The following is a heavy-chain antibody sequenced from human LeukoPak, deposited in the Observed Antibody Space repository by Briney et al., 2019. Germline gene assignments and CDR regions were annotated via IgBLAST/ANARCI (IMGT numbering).Heavy chain of an antibody. V-gene: IGHV1-2*02. D-gene: IGHD3-3*01. CDR3: ARAESKPYYDFWSGNGNYYMDV. CDR1: GYTFTGYY. J-gene: IGHJ6*03. Sequence: GASVKVSCKASGYTFTGYYMHWVRQAPGQGLEWMGWINPNSGGTNYAQKFQGRATMTRDTSISTAYMELSRLRSDDTAVYYCARAESKPYYDFWSGNGNYYMDVWGKGTTVTVSS. CDR2: INPNSGGT.